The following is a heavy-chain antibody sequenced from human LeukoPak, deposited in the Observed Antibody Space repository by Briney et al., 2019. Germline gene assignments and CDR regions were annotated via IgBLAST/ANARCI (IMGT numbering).Heavy chain of an antibody. D-gene: IGHD2-2*01. Sequence: SETLSLTCAVYGGSFSGYYWSWIRQPPGKGLEWIGEINHSGSTYYNPSLKSRVTISVDTSKNQFSLKLSSVTAADTAVYYCARRTVVVPAAVKGFDYWDQGTLVTVSS. CDR3: ARRTVVVPAAVKGFDY. CDR2: INHSGST. CDR1: GGSFSGYY. V-gene: IGHV4-34*01. J-gene: IGHJ4*02.